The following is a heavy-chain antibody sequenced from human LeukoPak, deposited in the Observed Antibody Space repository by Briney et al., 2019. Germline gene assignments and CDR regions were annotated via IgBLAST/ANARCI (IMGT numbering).Heavy chain of an antibody. CDR1: GFTVSSNY. Sequence: GGSLRLSCAASGFTVSSNYMSWVRQAPGKGLEWVSVIYSGGSTYYADSVKGRFTISGDNSKNTLYLQMNSLRAEDTAVYYCARAPTDHSDYWGQGTLVTVSS. J-gene: IGHJ4*02. V-gene: IGHV3-53*01. CDR3: ARAPTDHSDY. CDR2: IYSGGST.